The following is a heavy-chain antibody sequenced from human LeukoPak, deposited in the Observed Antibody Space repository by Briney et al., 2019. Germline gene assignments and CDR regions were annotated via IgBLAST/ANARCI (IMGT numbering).Heavy chain of an antibody. CDR3: ARDGVGATMFAFDI. CDR2: ISSSSSYI. D-gene: IGHD1-26*01. V-gene: IGHV3-21*01. CDR1: GFTFSSNY. J-gene: IGHJ3*02. Sequence: GGSLRLSCAASGFTFSSNYMSWVRQAPGKGLEWVSSISSSSSYIYYADSVKGRFIISRDNAKNSLYLQMNSLRAEDTAVYYCARDGVGATMFAFDIWGQGTMVTVSS.